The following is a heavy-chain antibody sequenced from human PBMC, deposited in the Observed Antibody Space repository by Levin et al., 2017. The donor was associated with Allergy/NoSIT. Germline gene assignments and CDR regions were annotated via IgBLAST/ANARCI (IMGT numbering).Heavy chain of an antibody. CDR3: ARDGSHASGWIDL. CDR1: GFMYSSYG. Sequence: GGSLRLSCAASGFMYSSYGMHWVRQAPGKGLEWVAVIWNDGSNEFYGDSVKGRFTISRDNSKNTLNLEMNSLGVEDTAVYYCARDGSHASGWIDLWGPGTLVTVSS. CDR2: IWNDGSNE. V-gene: IGHV3-33*01. D-gene: IGHD6-19*01. J-gene: IGHJ4*02.